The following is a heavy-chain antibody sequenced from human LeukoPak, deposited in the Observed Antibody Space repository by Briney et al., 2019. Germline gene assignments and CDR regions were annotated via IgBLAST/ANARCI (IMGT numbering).Heavy chain of an antibody. J-gene: IGHJ4*02. CDR2: IKSDGSST. CDR1: GFTFSSYA. V-gene: IGHV3-74*01. Sequence: GGSLRLSCADSGFTFSSYAMSWVRQAPGKGLVWVSLIKSDGSSTNYADSVKGRFTISRDNAKNTLYLQMNSLRAEDTAVYFCARDKGYSSDYWGQGTLVTVSS. D-gene: IGHD2-2*02. CDR3: ARDKGYSSDY.